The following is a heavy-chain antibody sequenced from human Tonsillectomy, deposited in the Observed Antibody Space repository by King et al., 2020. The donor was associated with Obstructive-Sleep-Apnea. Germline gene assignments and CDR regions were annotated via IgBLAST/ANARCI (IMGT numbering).Heavy chain of an antibody. CDR3: ARGVVVTTSLVLVWFDP. D-gene: IGHD3-22*01. V-gene: IGHV4-30-4*07. J-gene: IGHJ5*02. CDR2: IYYSGST. Sequence: VQLQESGPGLVKPSQTLSLTCAVSGGSISSGDYSWSWIRQPPGKGLEWIGYIYYSGSTYYNPSHKSRVTISVDTSKNQFSLKLNSVTAADTAEYYCARGVVVTTSLVLVWFDPWGQGTLVTVSS. CDR1: GGSISSGDYS.